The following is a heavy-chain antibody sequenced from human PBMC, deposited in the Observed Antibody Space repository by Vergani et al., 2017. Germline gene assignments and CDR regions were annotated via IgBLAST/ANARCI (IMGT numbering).Heavy chain of an antibody. D-gene: IGHD2-8*02. CDR2: ISYDGSNK. V-gene: IGHV3-30*18. Sequence: VQLVESGGGVVQPGRSLRLSCAASGFTFSSYGMHWARQAPGKGLEWVAVISYDGSNKYYADSVKGRFTISRDNSKNTLYLQMNSLRAEDTAVYYCAKENTEYMDVWGKGTTVTVSS. J-gene: IGHJ6*03. CDR3: AKENTEYMDV. CDR1: GFTFSSYG.